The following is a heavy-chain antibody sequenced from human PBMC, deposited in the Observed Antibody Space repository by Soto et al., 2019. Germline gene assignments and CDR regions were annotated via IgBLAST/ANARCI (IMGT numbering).Heavy chain of an antibody. CDR1: GFTFSSYD. V-gene: IGHV3-13*01. Sequence: GGSLRLSCAASGFTFSSYDMHWVRQATGKGLEWVSAIGTAGDTYYPGSVKGRFTISRENAKNSLYLQMNSLRAEDTAVYYCARGGSYRFVYYYYGMDVWGQGTTVTVSS. CDR2: IGTAGDT. CDR3: ARGGSYRFVYYYYGMDV. J-gene: IGHJ6*02. D-gene: IGHD3-16*02.